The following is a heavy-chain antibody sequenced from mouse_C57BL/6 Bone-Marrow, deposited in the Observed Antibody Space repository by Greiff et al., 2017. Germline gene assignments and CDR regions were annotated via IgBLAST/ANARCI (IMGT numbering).Heavy chain of an antibody. CDR1: GYSFTGYY. Sequence: VQLQQSGPELVKPGASVKISCKASGYSFTGYYMNWVKQSPEKSLEWIGEINPSTGGTTYNQKFKAKATLTVDKSSSTAYMQLKSLTSEDSAVYYCARGATVVATSDFAYWGQGTLVTVSA. V-gene: IGHV1-42*01. CDR2: INPSTGGT. D-gene: IGHD1-1*01. CDR3: ARGATVVATSDFAY. J-gene: IGHJ3*01.